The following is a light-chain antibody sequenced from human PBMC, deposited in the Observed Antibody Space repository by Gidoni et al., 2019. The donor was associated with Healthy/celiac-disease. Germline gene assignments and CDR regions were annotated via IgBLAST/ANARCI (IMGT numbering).Light chain of an antibody. CDR1: QSVSSY. CDR2: DAS. CDR3: QQRSNWPIT. Sequence: EIVLTQSPATLSLSPGERATLSCRASQSVSSYLAWYQQTPGQAPRLLIYDASNRATGIPARFSGSGSGTDFTLTISSLGPEDFAVYYCQQRSNWPITFGQXTRLEIK. V-gene: IGKV3-11*01. J-gene: IGKJ5*01.